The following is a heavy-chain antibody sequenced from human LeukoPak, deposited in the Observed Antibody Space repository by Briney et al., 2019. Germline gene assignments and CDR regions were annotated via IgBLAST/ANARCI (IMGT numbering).Heavy chain of an antibody. J-gene: IGHJ4*02. CDR3: ASRNSTVTTCDY. Sequence: SETLSLTCAVYGGSFSGYYWSWIRQPPGKGLEWIGEINHSGSTNYNPSLKSRVTISVDTSKNQFSLKLSSVTAADTAVYYCASRNSTVTTCDYWGQGTLVTVSS. CDR1: GGSFSGYY. V-gene: IGHV4-34*01. D-gene: IGHD4-17*01. CDR2: INHSGST.